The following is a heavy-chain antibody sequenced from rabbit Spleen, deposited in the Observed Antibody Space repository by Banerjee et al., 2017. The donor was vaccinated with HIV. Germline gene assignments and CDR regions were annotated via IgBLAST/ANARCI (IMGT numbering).Heavy chain of an antibody. J-gene: IGHJ4*01. CDR1: GFTISGYY. V-gene: IGHV1S43*01. CDR2: IYTPSGST. Sequence: QSVEESGGGLVTPGGTLTLTCTASGFTISGYYMCWVRQAPGKGLEWIACIYTPSGSTWYASWVNGRFTISRSTSLNTVTLKMTSLTAADTATYFCARRYDLWGQGTLVTVS. CDR3: ARRYDL.